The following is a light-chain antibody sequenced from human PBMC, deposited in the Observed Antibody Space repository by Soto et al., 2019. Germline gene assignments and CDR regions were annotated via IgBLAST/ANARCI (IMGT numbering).Light chain of an antibody. CDR3: QQYNNWPPT. CDR2: GES. J-gene: IGKJ2*01. CDR1: QSVSSN. V-gene: IGKV3-15*01. Sequence: EIVMTQSPATLSVSPGERATLSCRASQSVSSNLAWYQQKPGQAPRLLIYGESTRATGIPARFSGSGSGTEFTLTISSLQSEDFAVYSCQQYNNWPPTFGQGTKREIK.